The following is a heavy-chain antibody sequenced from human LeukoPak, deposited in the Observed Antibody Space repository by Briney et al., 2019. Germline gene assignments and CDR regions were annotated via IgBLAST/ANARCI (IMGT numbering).Heavy chain of an antibody. CDR2: IYTSGST. D-gene: IGHD6-13*01. J-gene: IGHJ5*02. CDR1: GGSISSYY. V-gene: IGHV4-4*07. CDR3: ARAPRVGQQLVPGWFDP. Sequence: SETLSLTRTVSGGSISSYYWSWIRQPAGKGLEWIGRIYTSGSTDYNPSLKRRVNMSVDTSKNQFSLKLSSVTAADTAVYYCARAPRVGQQLVPGWFDPWGQGTLVTVSS.